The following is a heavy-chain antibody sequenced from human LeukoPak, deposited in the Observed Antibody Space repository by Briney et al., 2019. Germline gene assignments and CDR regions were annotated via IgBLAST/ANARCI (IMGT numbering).Heavy chain of an antibody. Sequence: PGGSLRLSCSASGFVFSIYTMYWVRQAPGKGPEYVSTISGSGNGGSIYYADSVKGRFTISRDNSKNTMYLQMTSLRAEDTAVYYCAKEYDSGGYGANFDYWGQGTLVTVSS. CDR3: AKEYDSGGYGANFDY. CDR2: ISGSGNGGSI. D-gene: IGHD3-10*01. CDR1: GFVFSIYT. J-gene: IGHJ4*02. V-gene: IGHV3-64D*06.